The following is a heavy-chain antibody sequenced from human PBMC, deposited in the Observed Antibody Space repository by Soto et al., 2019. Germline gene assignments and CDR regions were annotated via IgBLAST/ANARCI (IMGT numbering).Heavy chain of an antibody. J-gene: IGHJ4*02. D-gene: IGHD1-7*01. CDR1: GYSVTSGSY. V-gene: IGHV4-38-2*02. CDR2: VYLSGHT. Sequence: SETLSLTCTVSGYSVTSGSYWGWFRQPPEKGLEWIGSVYLSGHTYHNPSLISRVTISIDTSKNQFSLMLTSVTAADTAVYYCTRARTVVSGTIVDFWGRGTLVTVSS. CDR3: TRARTVVSGTIVDF.